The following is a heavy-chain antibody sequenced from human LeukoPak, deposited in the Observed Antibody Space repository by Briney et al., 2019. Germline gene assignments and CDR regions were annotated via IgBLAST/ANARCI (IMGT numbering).Heavy chain of an antibody. D-gene: IGHD5-12*01. J-gene: IGHJ4*01. CDR1: GFSFSSYA. Sequence: GKSLRLSCAASGFSFSSYALHWVRQASGKGLEWVAAVSFDGKIQYYADSVQGRFTVSRDDSKNTVFLQMSSLTADDTAVCYCAKARGYSGYDYFDYWGHGALVTVSS. V-gene: IGHV3-30*15. CDR3: AKARGYSGYDYFDY. CDR2: VSFDGKIQ.